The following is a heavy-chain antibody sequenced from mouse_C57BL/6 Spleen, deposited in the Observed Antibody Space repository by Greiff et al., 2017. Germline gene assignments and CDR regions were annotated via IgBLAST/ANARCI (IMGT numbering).Heavy chain of an antibody. CDR1: GYSITSGYY. J-gene: IGHJ3*01. D-gene: IGHD2-3*01. Sequence: DVKLQESGPGLVKPSQSLSLICSVTGYSITSGYYWNWIRQFPGNKLEWMGYISYDGSNNYNPSLKNRISITRDTSKNQFFLKLNSVTTEDTATYYCAIYDGYYAAWFAYWGQGTLVTVSA. V-gene: IGHV3-6*01. CDR3: AIYDGYYAAWFAY. CDR2: ISYDGSN.